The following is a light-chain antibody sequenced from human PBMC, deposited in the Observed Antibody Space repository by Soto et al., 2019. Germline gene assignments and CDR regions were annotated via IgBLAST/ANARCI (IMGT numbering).Light chain of an antibody. CDR3: QQYNNWPIT. CDR2: GAS. CDR1: QSVSSSY. V-gene: IGKV3D-15*01. J-gene: IGKJ5*01. Sequence: EIVLTQSPGTLSLSPGERATLSCRASQSVSSSYLAWYQQKPGQAPRLLIYGASTRATGIPARFSGSGSGTEFTLTISSLQSEDFAVYYCQQYNNWPITFGQRTLLEIK.